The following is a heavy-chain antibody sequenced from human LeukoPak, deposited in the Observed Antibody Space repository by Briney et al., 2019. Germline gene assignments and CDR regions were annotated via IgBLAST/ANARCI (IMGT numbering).Heavy chain of an antibody. J-gene: IGHJ4*02. CDR3: ARQTFGALYFDS. CDR1: GGSISSYY. D-gene: IGHD3-10*01. V-gene: IGHV4-4*07. CDR2: IYNSGST. Sequence: SETLSLTCTVSGGSISSYYWNWIRQPAGKGLEWMGRIYNSGSTNYNPSLKSRVTISADMSRNQLSLQLTSVTAADTAMYYCARQTFGALYFDSWGQGALVIVSS.